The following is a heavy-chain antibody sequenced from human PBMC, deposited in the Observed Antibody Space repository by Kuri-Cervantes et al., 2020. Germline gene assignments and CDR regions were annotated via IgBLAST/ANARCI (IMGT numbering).Heavy chain of an antibody. J-gene: IGHJ3*02. D-gene: IGHD1-26*01. CDR2: ISSSSTI. CDR1: GFTFSSYS. Sequence: GESLKISCAASGFTFSSYSMNWVRQAPGKGLEWVSYISSSSTIYYADSVKGRLTISRDNSKNTLYLQMNSLRAEDTAVYYCAKRWEQAAFDIWGQGTMVTVSS. V-gene: IGHV3-48*01. CDR3: AKRWEQAAFDI.